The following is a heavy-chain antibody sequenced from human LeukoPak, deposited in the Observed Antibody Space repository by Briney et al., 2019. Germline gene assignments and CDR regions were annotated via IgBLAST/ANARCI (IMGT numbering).Heavy chain of an antibody. V-gene: IGHV4-4*09. CDR2: IYTRGTT. J-gene: IGHJ4*02. CDR3: ARSRPAPKEFDH. D-gene: IGHD2-2*01. CDR1: DDSISDYY. Sequence: PSETLSLTCTASDDSISDYYWSWIRQPPGKGLEWIGYIYTRGTTNYNPSLKSRVTMSADTSKNQFSLKLDSVTAADTAVYYCARSRPAPKEFDHWGQGTLVTVSS.